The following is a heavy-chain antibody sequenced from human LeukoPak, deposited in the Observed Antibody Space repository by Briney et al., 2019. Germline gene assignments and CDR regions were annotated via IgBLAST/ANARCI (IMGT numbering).Heavy chain of an antibody. CDR2: IYYSGST. J-gene: IGHJ5*02. CDR1: GGSISSYY. V-gene: IGHV4-59*01. D-gene: IGHD1-26*01. Sequence: SETLSLTRTVSGGSISSYYWGWIRQPPGKGLEWIGYIYYSGSTNYNPSLKSRVTISVDTSKNQFSLKLSSVTAADTAVYYCARASGSYSPRFDPWGQGTLVTVSS. CDR3: ARASGSYSPRFDP.